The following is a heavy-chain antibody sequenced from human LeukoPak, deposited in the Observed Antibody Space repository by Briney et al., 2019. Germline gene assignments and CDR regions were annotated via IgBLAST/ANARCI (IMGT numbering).Heavy chain of an antibody. Sequence: GRSLRLSCAASGFIFSRSAMHWVRQAPGKGLEWIAVISSDGSSKSYADSGKGRFTISRDNPKNTLYLQMNSLRAEDTAVYFCARELTHEAALNYYYYGLDVWGQGTTVTVSS. J-gene: IGHJ6*02. D-gene: IGHD6-6*01. V-gene: IGHV3-30*01. CDR1: GFIFSRSA. CDR3: ARELTHEAALNYYYYGLDV. CDR2: ISSDGSSK.